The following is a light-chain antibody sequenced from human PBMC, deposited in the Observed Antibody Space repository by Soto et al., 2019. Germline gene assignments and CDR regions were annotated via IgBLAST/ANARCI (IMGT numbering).Light chain of an antibody. CDR3: QQYNNWPLT. J-gene: IGKJ4*01. CDR1: QSVSSN. V-gene: IGKV3-15*01. Sequence: EIVMTQSPATLSVSPGERATLSCRASQSVSSNLAWYQQKPGQAPRLIIYGASTRATGIPARFSGSGSGTEFTRTIGRLQSEVFAVYSCQQYNNWPLTFGGGTKVEIK. CDR2: GAS.